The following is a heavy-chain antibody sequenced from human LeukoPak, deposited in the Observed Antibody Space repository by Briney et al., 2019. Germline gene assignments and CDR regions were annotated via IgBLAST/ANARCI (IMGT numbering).Heavy chain of an antibody. D-gene: IGHD6-19*01. Sequence: GGSLRLSCAASGFTVSSNYMSWVRQAPGKGLEWVSVIYSGGSTYYADSVKGRFTISRHNSKNTLYLQMNSLRAEDTAVYFCARGGSSGRFDYWGQGTLVTVPS. CDR1: GFTVSSNY. J-gene: IGHJ4*02. CDR3: ARGGSSGRFDY. V-gene: IGHV3-53*01. CDR2: IYSGGST.